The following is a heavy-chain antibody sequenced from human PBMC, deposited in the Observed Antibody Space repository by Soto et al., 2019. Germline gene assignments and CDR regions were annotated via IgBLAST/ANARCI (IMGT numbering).Heavy chain of an antibody. Sequence: SETLSLTCTVSGGSISSGGYYWSWIRQHPGKGLEWIGYIYYSGSTYYNPSLKSRVTISADKSKNQVSLKLSSVTAADTAVYYCARDNLVGHSYGNQIHALNNWGQGTKVTVS. J-gene: IGHJ3*02. D-gene: IGHD5-18*01. CDR3: ARDNLVGHSYGNQIHALNN. CDR2: IYYSGST. CDR1: GGSISSGGYY. V-gene: IGHV4-31*03.